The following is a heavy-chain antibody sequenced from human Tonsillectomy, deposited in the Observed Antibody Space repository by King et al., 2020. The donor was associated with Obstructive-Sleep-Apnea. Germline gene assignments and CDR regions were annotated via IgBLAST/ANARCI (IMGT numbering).Heavy chain of an antibody. CDR3: AKSWDRMLRPYVAYYYGMDV. Sequence: QLVQSGAEVKKPGSSVKVSCKASGGTFSNYAISWVRQAPGQGLEWMGGIIPIFGTPNFAQKFQGRVTITADESTSTAYMELSSLRSEDTAVYYCAKSWDRMLRPYVAYYYGMDVWGQGTTVTVSS. V-gene: IGHV1-69*01. CDR1: GGTFSNYA. D-gene: IGHD1-26*01. CDR2: IIPIFGTP. J-gene: IGHJ6*02.